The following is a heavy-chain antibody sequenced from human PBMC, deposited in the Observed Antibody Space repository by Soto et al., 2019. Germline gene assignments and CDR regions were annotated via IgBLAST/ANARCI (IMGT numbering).Heavy chain of an antibody. V-gene: IGHV3-21*01. CDR2: ISSSSSYI. CDR3: ARDSYSSGYSDFDY. Sequence: EVQLVESGGGLVKPGGSLRLSCAASGFTFSSYSMNWVRQAPGKGLEWVSSISSSSSYIYYADSVKGRFTISRDNAKNSLYLQMNSLRAEDTAVYYCARDSYSSGYSDFDYWGQGTLVTVSS. D-gene: IGHD3-22*01. CDR1: GFTFSSYS. J-gene: IGHJ4*02.